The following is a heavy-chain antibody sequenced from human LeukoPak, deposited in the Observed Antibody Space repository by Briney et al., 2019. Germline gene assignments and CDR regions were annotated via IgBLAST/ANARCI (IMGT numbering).Heavy chain of an antibody. CDR1: GFTFSSYA. CDR2: ICFGGSYK. CDR3: ARDRPSTVFGVADYYYMDV. Sequence: GGSLRLSCAASGFTFSSYAMHWVRQAPGKGLEWVTLICFGGSYKYYADSVKGRFTISRDNSKNTLYLEMKSLRAEDTAVYSCARDRPSTVFGVADYYYMDVWGKGTTVTVSS. V-gene: IGHV3-30*04. J-gene: IGHJ6*03. D-gene: IGHD3-3*01.